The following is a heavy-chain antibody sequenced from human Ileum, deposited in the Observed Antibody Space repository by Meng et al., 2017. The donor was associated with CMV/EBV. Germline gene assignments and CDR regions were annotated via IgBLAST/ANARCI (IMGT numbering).Heavy chain of an antibody. CDR3: AKDWAPNPDY. Sequence: LSFEASRFTFNDFGMYWFRQPPGKGLQWVAFRRYDGSDEIYAESVKGRFTISRDRSKNTLYLQMNSLRPEDTAVYYCAKDWAPNPDYWGQGTLVTVSS. D-gene: IGHD7-27*01. V-gene: IGHV3-30*02. J-gene: IGHJ4*02. CDR2: RRYDGSDE. CDR1: RFTFNDFG.